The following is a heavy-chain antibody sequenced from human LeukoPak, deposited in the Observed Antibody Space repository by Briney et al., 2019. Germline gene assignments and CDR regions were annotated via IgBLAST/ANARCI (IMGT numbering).Heavy chain of an antibody. J-gene: IGHJ4*02. CDR2: ISADGGST. V-gene: IGHV3-43*02. CDR3: AKESGKFDY. Sequence: GESLRLSCVASGLNFDDSAMHCVRQAPGKALEWVSLISADGGSTFSADSVKGRFSISRDNSKNSLYLQMNSLRSEDTAMYYCAKESGKFDYWGQGTLVAVSS. CDR1: GLNFDDSA.